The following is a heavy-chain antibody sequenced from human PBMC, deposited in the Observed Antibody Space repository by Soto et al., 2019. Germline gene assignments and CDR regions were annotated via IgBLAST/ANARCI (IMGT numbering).Heavy chain of an antibody. V-gene: IGHV4-34*01. Sequence: QVQLQQSGAGLLKPSETLSLTCDVYGGSFSGYIWTWIRQTPGKGLQWIGQINHSGSANYNPSLKSRVTIAVHTTNSPSSLELSSVTAADTAVYYCARGLIPGSQYSGGWYYFDSWGQGTQVTVSS. J-gene: IGHJ4*02. CDR3: ARGLIPGSQYSGGWYYFDS. CDR2: INHSGSA. CDR1: GGSFSGYI. D-gene: IGHD1-26*01.